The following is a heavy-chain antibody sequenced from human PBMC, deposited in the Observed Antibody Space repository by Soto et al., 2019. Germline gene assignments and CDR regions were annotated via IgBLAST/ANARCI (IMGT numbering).Heavy chain of an antibody. CDR3: ARGSVTTSRGGMDV. V-gene: IGHV1-2*04. Sequence: ASVKVSCKASGYTFTVNYIYWVRQAPGQGLEWIGWINPDSGSTKYAQKFQAWVSMTRDTSIDTVFMEVKRLRSDDTAVYYCARGSVTTSRGGMDVWGQGTTVTVSS. CDR1: GYTFTVNY. D-gene: IGHD5-18*01. CDR2: INPDSGST. J-gene: IGHJ6*02.